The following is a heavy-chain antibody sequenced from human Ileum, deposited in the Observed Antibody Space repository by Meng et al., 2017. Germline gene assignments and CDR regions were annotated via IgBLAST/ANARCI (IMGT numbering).Heavy chain of an antibody. Sequence: QGQLVQAGVAVKKPGASVKVSWDASGYTLSSDGIAWVRQAPEQGLEWMGWINVYNGITNYAQKFQGRVTMTTDTSTRTGYMELTSLTSDDTAIYYCATRGNPYLNCWGQGTLVTVSS. CDR3: ATRGNPYLNC. V-gene: IGHV1-18*01. CDR1: GYTLSSDG. J-gene: IGHJ4*02. CDR2: INVYNGIT.